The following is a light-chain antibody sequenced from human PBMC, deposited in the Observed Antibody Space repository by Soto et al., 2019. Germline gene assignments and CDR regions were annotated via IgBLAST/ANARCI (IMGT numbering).Light chain of an antibody. V-gene: IGKV4-1*01. CDR3: QQYYTTPTIT. CDR1: QSVLYTLNKRNY. CDR2: WAY. Sequence: DIVMTQSPDSLAMSLGERATINCKSSQSVLYTLNKRNYLSWYQQKPGQPPKLLIYWAYTRDSGVPDRFSGSVSGTEFTHTISSLQAEDAAVYYCQQYYTTPTITFGQGTRLEIK. J-gene: IGKJ5*01.